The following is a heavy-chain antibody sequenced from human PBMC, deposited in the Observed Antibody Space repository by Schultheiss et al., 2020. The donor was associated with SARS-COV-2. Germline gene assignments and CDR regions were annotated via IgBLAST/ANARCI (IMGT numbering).Heavy chain of an antibody. D-gene: IGHD3-10*01. Sequence: SETLSLTCTVSGGSISSGGYYWSWIRQPPGKGLEWIGYIYYSGSTNYNPSLKSRVTISVDTSKNQFSLKLSSVTAADTAVYYCARDSGRGDAFDIWGQGTMVTVSS. CDR2: IYYSGST. CDR3: ARDSGRGDAFDI. CDR1: GGSISSGGYY. J-gene: IGHJ3*02. V-gene: IGHV4-61*08.